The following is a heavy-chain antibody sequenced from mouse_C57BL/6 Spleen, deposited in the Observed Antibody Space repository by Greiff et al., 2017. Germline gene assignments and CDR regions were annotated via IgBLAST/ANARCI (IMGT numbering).Heavy chain of an antibody. CDR1: GFTFSSYA. CDR3: ARDQAYYSNCGFAY. V-gene: IGHV5-4*01. CDR2: ISDGGSYT. D-gene: IGHD2-5*01. J-gene: IGHJ3*01. Sequence: EVQGVESGGGLVKPGGSLKLSCAASGFTFSSYAMSWVRQTPEKRLEWVATISDGGSYTYYPDNVKGRFTISRDNAKNNLYLQMSHLKSEDTAMYYCARDQAYYSNCGFAYWGQGTLVTVSA.